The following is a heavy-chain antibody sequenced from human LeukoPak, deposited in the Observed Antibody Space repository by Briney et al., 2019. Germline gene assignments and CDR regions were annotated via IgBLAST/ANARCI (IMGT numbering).Heavy chain of an antibody. D-gene: IGHD3-22*01. CDR2: INSGGRST. CDR1: GFTFSSYW. J-gene: IGHJ4*02. V-gene: IGHV3-74*01. Sequence: PGGSLRLSCAASGFTFSSYWMHWVRQAPGKGLVWVSRINSGGRSTTYADSVKGRFTISRDNAKNTLYLQMNSLRAEDTAVYYCAREYYYDNYFDYWGQGTLVTVSS. CDR3: AREYYYDNYFDY.